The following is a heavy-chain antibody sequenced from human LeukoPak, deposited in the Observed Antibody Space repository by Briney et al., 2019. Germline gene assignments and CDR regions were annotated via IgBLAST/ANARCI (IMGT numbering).Heavy chain of an antibody. Sequence: GGSLRLSCAASGFSFSSQWMSWVRQAPGKGLEWVAIVNQGGTGKYYVDSVKGRFTISRDNAENSLYLQMNSLRAEDTAVYYCARDDYYDSSGYYTLWGQGTLVTVSS. V-gene: IGHV3-7*03. D-gene: IGHD3-22*01. CDR2: VNQGGTGK. CDR3: ARDDYYDSSGYYTL. CDR1: GFSFSSQW. J-gene: IGHJ1*01.